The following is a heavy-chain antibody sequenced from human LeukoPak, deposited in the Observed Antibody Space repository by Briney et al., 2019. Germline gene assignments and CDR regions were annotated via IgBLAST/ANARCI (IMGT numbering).Heavy chain of an antibody. V-gene: IGHV1-58*01. CDR1: RFTFTSSA. CDR2: IVVGSGNT. J-gene: IGHJ4*02. CDR3: ASTTDYYHNSGYCYYFFC. D-gene: IGHD3-22*01. Sequence: ASVTVSCKASRFTFTSSAVQWVRQARGQRLEWIGWIVVGSGNTNYAQKFQERVTITRDMSTSTAYMELSSLRSEDTAVYYCASTTDYYHNSGYCYYFFCWGQGTLVTVSS.